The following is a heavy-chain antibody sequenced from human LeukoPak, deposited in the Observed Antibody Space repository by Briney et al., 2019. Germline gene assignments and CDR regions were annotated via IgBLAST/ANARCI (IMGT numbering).Heavy chain of an antibody. CDR2: INQEGSEK. CDR3: ARERDGRFFDY. V-gene: IGHV3-7*01. D-gene: IGHD5-24*01. CDR1: GLIFRSYW. J-gene: IGHJ4*02. Sequence: GGSLRLSCEVSGLIFRSYWMSWVHQAPGKGLEWVANINQEGSEKYFEDSVKGRFTISRDNAKNSLHLQMNTLRAEDTAVYYCARERDGRFFDYWGQGTLVTVSS.